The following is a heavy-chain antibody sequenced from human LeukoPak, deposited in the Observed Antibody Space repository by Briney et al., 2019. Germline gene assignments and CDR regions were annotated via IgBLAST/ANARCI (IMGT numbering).Heavy chain of an antibody. CDR3: ARQNLRQQLVNWFDP. V-gene: IGHV4-4*07. D-gene: IGHD6-13*01. Sequence: AETLTLTCAASGGTISNYYWSWVRQPAGKGLEWVWRIYTSGSTNYNPSLKSRVTMSVDTSKNQFSLKLSSVTAADTAVYYCARQNLRQQLVNWFDPWGQGTLVTVSS. J-gene: IGHJ5*02. CDR2: IYTSGST. CDR1: GGTISNYY.